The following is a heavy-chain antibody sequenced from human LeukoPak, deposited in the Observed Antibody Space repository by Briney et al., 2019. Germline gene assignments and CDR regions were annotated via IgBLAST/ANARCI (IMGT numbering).Heavy chain of an antibody. CDR2: ISGSGVSGRGGRT. CDR1: GFSFSSHW. D-gene: IGHD6-19*01. V-gene: IGHV3-23*01. J-gene: IGHJ6*02. CDR3: AKGVAVGEGYYYYGMDV. Sequence: PGGSLRLSCAASGFSFSSHWVHWVRQAPGKGLEWVSSISGSGVSGRGGRTFYADSVKGRFTISRDNSKNTFYLQMSSLRADDTAIYYCAKGVAVGEGYYYYGMDVWGQGTRVTVS.